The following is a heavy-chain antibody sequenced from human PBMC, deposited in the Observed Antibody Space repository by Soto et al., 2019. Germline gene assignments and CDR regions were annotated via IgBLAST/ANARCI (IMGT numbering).Heavy chain of an antibody. CDR3: ARHRPYCSSTSCYVHGMDV. V-gene: IGHV5-51*01. J-gene: IGHJ6*02. CDR1: GYSFTSYW. Sequence: GESLKISCKGSGYSFTSYWIGWVRQMPGKGLEWMGIIYPGDSDTRYSPSFQGQVTISADTSISTAYLQWSSLKASDTAMYYCARHRPYCSSTSCYVHGMDVWGQGTTVTVSS. D-gene: IGHD2-2*01. CDR2: IYPGDSDT.